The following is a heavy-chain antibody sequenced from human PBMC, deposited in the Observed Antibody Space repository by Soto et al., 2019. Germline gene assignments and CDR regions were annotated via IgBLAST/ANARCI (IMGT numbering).Heavy chain of an antibody. CDR3: ARGDGIVVVPAAMGDDNYYYYYGMDV. Sequence: SETLSLTCTVSGGSISSYYWSWIRQPPGKGLEWIGYIYYSGSTNYNPSLKSRVTISVDTSKNQFSLKLSSVTAADTAGDYCARGDGIVVVPAAMGDDNYYYYYGMDVWGQGTTVTVSS. D-gene: IGHD2-2*01. CDR2: IYYSGST. CDR1: GGSISSYY. V-gene: IGHV4-59*01. J-gene: IGHJ6*02.